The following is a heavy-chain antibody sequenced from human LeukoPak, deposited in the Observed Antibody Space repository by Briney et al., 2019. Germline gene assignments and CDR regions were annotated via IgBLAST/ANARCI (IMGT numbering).Heavy chain of an antibody. D-gene: IGHD1-26*01. CDR1: GGSISSGSYY. CDR2: IYTSGST. CDR3: ATPGVVGARRTTFDI. Sequence: PSETLSLTCTVSGGSISSGSYYWSWIRQPAGKGLEWIGRIYTSGSTNYNPSLKSRVTISVDTSKNQFSLKLSSVTAADTAVYYCATPGVVGARRTTFDIWGQGTMVTVSS. J-gene: IGHJ3*02. V-gene: IGHV4-61*02.